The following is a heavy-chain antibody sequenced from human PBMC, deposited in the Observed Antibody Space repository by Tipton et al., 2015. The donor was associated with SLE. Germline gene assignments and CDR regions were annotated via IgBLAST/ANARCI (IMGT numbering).Heavy chain of an antibody. J-gene: IGHJ4*02. CDR1: GASIGSGGYS. V-gene: IGHV4-30-2*01. CDR2: IFHSGIT. CDR3: ATELFRGYTSGRGPDY. D-gene: IGHD6-19*01. Sequence: TLSLTCAVSGASIGSGGYSWNWIRQPPGKGLQWIGYIFHSGITYYNPSLKSRVTMSVDRSKNQFSLRLTSVTAADTAVYYCATELFRGYTSGRGPDYWGQGTLVTVSS.